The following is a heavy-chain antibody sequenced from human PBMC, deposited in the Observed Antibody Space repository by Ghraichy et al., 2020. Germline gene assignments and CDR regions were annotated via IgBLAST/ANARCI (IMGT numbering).Heavy chain of an antibody. CDR1: GGSISSYY. Sequence: ESLNISCTVSGGSISSYYWSWIRQPPGKGLEWIGYIYYSGSTNYNPSLKSRVTISVDTSKNQFSLKLSSVTAADTAVYYCARDLHNSYGYSYAFDIWGQGTMVTVSS. J-gene: IGHJ3*02. V-gene: IGHV4-59*01. CDR2: IYYSGST. D-gene: IGHD5-18*01. CDR3: ARDLHNSYGYSYAFDI.